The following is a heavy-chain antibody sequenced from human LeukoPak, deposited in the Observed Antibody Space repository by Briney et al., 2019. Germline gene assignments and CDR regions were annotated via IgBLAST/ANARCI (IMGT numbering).Heavy chain of an antibody. J-gene: IGHJ4*02. CDR2: IYTSGST. D-gene: IGHD2-8*02. CDR3: ASLLVPGNFDY. CDR1: GGSISSGSYY. Sequence: SQTLSLTCTVSGGSISSGSYYWSWIRQPAGKGLEWIGRIYTSGSTNYNPSLKSRVTISVDTSKNQFSLKLSSVTAADTAVYYCASLLVPGNFDYWGQGTLVTVSP. V-gene: IGHV4-61*02.